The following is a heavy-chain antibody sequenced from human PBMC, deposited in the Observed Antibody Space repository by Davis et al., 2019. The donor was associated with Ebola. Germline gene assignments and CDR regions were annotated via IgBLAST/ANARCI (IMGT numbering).Heavy chain of an antibody. J-gene: IGHJ6*02. CDR1: GFTFSSYA. CDR2: ISSNGGST. D-gene: IGHD2-2*01. Sequence: PGGSLRLSCSASGFTFSSYAMHWVRQAPGKGLEYVSAISSNGGSTYYADSVKGRFTISRDNSKNTLYLQMSSLRAEDTAVYYCVKDPWREGYCSSTSCSIYYYYGMDVWGQGTTVTVSS. CDR3: VKDPWREGYCSSTSCSIYYYYGMDV. V-gene: IGHV3-64D*08.